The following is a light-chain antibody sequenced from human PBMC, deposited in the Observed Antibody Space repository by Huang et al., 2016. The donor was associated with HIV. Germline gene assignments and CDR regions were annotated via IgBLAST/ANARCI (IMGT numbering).Light chain of an antibody. V-gene: IGKV1-12*01. J-gene: IGKJ2*01. Sequence: DIQMTQSPSSVSASVGDTVTITCRASQGISSWLAWYQQKPGKAPNLLIYATSTLQYGVPSRFRGSGSGTDFALTIRSLQPEDFATYYCQQAKSFPTFGQGTKVEIK. CDR3: QQAKSFPT. CDR2: ATS. CDR1: QGISSW.